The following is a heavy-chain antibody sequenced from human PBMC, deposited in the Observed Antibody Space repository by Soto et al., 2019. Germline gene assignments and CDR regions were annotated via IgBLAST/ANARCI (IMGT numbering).Heavy chain of an antibody. D-gene: IGHD5-12*01. CDR1: GGSFSGYY. CDR3: ARLEGVAPNWFDP. V-gene: IGHV4-34*01. J-gene: IGHJ5*02. CDR2: INHSGST. Sequence: PSETLSLTCAVYGGSFSGYYWSWILQPPGKGLEWIGEINHSGSTNYNPSLKSRVTISVDTSKNQFSLKLSSVTAADTAVYYCARLEGVAPNWFDPWGQGTLVTVS.